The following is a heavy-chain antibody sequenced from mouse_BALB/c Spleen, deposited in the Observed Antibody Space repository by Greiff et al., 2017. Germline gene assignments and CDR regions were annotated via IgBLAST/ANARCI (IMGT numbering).Heavy chain of an antibody. CDR2: ISSGGST. CDR1: GFTFSSYA. J-gene: IGHJ4*01. D-gene: IGHD2-4*01. CDR3: ARGIYYDYEGYYAMDY. Sequence: DVKLVESGGGLVKPGGSLKLSCAASGFTFSSYAMSWVRQTPEKRLEWVASISSGGSTYYPDSVKGRFTISRDNARNILYLQMSSLRSEDTAMYYCARGIYYDYEGYYAMDYWGQGTSVTVSS. V-gene: IGHV5-6-5*01.